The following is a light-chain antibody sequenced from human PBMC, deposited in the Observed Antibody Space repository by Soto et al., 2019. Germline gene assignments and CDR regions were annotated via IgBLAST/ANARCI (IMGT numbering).Light chain of an antibody. J-gene: IGLJ2*01. CDR2: DVN. V-gene: IGLV2-11*01. Sequence: QSALTQPRSVSGSPGQSVTISCTGTSSDVGYYNYVSWYQQHPGKAPKLMMYDVNKRPSGVPDRFSGSKSANTASLTISGLQAEDEGDYYCCSYAGSYSHVVFGGGTKLTVL. CDR3: CSYAGSYSHVV. CDR1: SSDVGYYNY.